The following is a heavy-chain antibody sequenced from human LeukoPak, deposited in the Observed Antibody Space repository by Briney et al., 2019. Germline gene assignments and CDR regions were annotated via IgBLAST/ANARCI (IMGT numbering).Heavy chain of an antibody. CDR2: INPNSGGT. D-gene: IGHD3-3*01. J-gene: IGHJ5*02. CDR1: GYTFTGYY. CDR3: ASQGPHYDFWSGYSNWFDP. V-gene: IGHV1-2*06. Sequence: ASVKVSCKASGYTFTGYYMHWVRQAPGQGLEWMGRINPNSGGTNYAQKFQGRVTMTRDTSISTAYTELSRLRSDDTAVYYCASQGPHYDFWSGYSNWFDPWGRGTLVTVSS.